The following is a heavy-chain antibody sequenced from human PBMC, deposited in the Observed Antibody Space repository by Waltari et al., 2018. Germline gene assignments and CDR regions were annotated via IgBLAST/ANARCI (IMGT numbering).Heavy chain of an antibody. J-gene: IGHJ6*03. D-gene: IGHD6-13*01. CDR2: INGNSNYI. V-gene: IGHV3-21*01. CDR1: GFTFNTYT. Sequence: EVHLVESGGGLVSPGGSLSLSCVASGFTFNTYTMHWVRRAPGRGVEGVSSINGNSNYIYYGDSVKGRFAIARDNARNSVYLRLNSLRDEDTAIYYCARGDGQQLDPWYYYDMDVWGQGTAITVSS. CDR3: ARGDGQQLDPWYYYDMDV.